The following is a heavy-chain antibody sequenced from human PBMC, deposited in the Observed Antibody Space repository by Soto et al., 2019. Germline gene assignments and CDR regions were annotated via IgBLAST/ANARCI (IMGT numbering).Heavy chain of an antibody. CDR2: ISGSGGST. J-gene: IGHJ4*02. CDR3: AKVGGVVVVAASEDY. CDR1: GFTFSSYA. V-gene: IGHV3-23*01. D-gene: IGHD2-15*01. Sequence: EVQLLESGGGLVQPGGSLRLSCAASGFTFSSYAMSWVRKAPGKGLEWVSAISGSGGSTYYADSVKGRFTISRDNSKNTLYLQMNSLRAEDTAVYYCAKVGGVVVVAASEDYWGQGTLVTVSS.